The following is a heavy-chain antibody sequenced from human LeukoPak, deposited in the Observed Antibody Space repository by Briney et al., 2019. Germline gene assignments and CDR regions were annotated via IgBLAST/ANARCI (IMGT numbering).Heavy chain of an antibody. CDR3: ARDRYPIFHCTNGVCTFWY. CDR2: IIPIFGTA. D-gene: IGHD2-8*01. V-gene: IGHV1-69*05. J-gene: IGHJ4*02. Sequence: ASVKVSCKASGGTFSSYAISWVRQAPGQGLEWMGRIIPIFGTANYARKFQGRVTITTDESTSTAYMELSSLRSEDTAVYYCARDRYPIFHCTNGVCTFWYWGQGTLVTVSS. CDR1: GGTFSSYA.